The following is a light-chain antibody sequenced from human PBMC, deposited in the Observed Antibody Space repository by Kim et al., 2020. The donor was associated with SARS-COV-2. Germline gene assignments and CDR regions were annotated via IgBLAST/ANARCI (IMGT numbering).Light chain of an antibody. J-gene: IGKJ2*01. Sequence: SESVGDRVTITCRASQAIRKYLAWYQQKPGKIPKLLIHAVSILHSGVPSRFSGSGSGTDFALTIRGLQPEDVGTYYCQTYDTVPYTFGQGTKLEI. V-gene: IGKV1-27*01. CDR3: QTYDTVPYT. CDR2: AVS. CDR1: QAIRKY.